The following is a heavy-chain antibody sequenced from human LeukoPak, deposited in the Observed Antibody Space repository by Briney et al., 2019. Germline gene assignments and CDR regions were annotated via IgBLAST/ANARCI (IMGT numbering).Heavy chain of an antibody. CDR2: INPNSGGT. CDR1: GYTFTSYD. V-gene: IGHV1-2*02. Sequence: GSVKVSCKASGYTFTSYDINWVRQAPGQGLEWMGWINPNSGGTNYAQKFQGRVTMTRDTSISTAYMELSSLRSEDMAVYYCARGTLMSGWLALYYFDYWGQGTLVTVSS. D-gene: IGHD5-24*01. J-gene: IGHJ4*02. CDR3: ARGTLMSGWLALYYFDY.